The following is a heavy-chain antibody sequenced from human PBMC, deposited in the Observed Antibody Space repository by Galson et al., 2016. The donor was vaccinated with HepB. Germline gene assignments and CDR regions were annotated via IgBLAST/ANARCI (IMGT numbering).Heavy chain of an antibody. CDR1: GFTFDDYA. CDR2: IRWNSDSI. Sequence: SLRLSCAASGFTFDDYAMHWVRQAPGKGLEWVSGIRWNSDSIGYADSVKGRFTISRDKAKNSLYLQMNSLRTEDTALYYCTRAGPAALFDPWGQGILVTVSS. J-gene: IGHJ5*02. V-gene: IGHV3-9*01. CDR3: TRAGPAALFDP. D-gene: IGHD2-2*01.